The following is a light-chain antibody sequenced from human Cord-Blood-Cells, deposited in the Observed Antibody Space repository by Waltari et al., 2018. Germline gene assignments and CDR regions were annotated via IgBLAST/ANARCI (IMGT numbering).Light chain of an antibody. CDR2: RNN. CDR3: AAWDDSLSGNYV. CDR1: SSNIGSNH. V-gene: IGLV1-47*01. Sequence: QSVLTQPPSASGTPGQRVTISCSGSSSNIGSNHVYCYQQLPGTAPKLLIYRNNQRPSGVPDRFSGSKSGTSASLAISGLRSEDEADYYCAAWDDSLSGNYVFGTGTKVTVL. J-gene: IGLJ1*01.